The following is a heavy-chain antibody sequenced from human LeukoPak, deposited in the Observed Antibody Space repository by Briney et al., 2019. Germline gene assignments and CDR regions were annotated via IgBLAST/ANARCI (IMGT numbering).Heavy chain of an antibody. Sequence: SGTLSLTCAVSGGSISSSNWWSWVRQPPGKGLEWIGEIYHSGSTNYNPSLKSRVTISVDKSKNQFSLKLSSVTAADTAVYYCAREDGYCSGGNCYSYFDSWGQGTLVTVSS. CDR3: AREDGYCSGGNCYSYFDS. V-gene: IGHV4-4*02. D-gene: IGHD2-15*01. J-gene: IGHJ4*02. CDR1: GGSISSSNW. CDR2: IYHSGST.